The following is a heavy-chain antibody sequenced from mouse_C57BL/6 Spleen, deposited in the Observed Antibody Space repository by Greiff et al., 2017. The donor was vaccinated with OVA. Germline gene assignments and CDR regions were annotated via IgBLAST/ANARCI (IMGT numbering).Heavy chain of an antibody. CDR2: IYPGSGST. J-gene: IGHJ3*01. Sequence: VQLQQPGAELVKPGASVKMSCKASGYTFTSYWITWVKQRPGQGLEWIGDIYPGSGSTNYNEKFKGKATLTAEKSSSTAYMQLSSLTSEDSAVYFCARDYSNYEAWFAYWGQGTLVTVSA. CDR1: GYTFTSYW. D-gene: IGHD2-5*01. CDR3: ARDYSNYEAWFAY. V-gene: IGHV1-55*01.